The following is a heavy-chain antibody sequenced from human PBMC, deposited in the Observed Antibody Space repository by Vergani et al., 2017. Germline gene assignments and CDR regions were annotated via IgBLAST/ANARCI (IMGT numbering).Heavy chain of an antibody. Sequence: QVTLKESGPVLVKPTDTLTLTCTVSGFSLSNVWVGVSWIRQPPGKALEWLAHIFSSDEKSYSTSLKSRLTISKDTSKSQVVLTMTNMDPVDTATYYCARTHSSGWYGAWFDPWGQGTLVTVSS. J-gene: IGHJ5*02. CDR2: IFSSDEK. CDR1: GFSLSNVWVG. D-gene: IGHD6-19*01. V-gene: IGHV2-26*01. CDR3: ARTHSSGWYGAWFDP.